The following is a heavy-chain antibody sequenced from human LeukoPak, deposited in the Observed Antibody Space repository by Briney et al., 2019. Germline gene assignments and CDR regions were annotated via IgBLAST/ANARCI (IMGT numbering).Heavy chain of an antibody. CDR2: ISYDGSNK. Sequence: SLRLSCAASGFTFSSYGMHWVRQALGKGLEWVAVISYDGSNKYYADSVKGQFTISRDKSKNTLYLQMNSLRAEDTAVYYCAKDAAGFGELLTYYYYGMDVWGQGTTVTVSS. J-gene: IGHJ6*02. CDR1: GFTFSSYG. V-gene: IGHV3-30*18. CDR3: AKDAAGFGELLTYYYYGMDV. D-gene: IGHD3-10*01.